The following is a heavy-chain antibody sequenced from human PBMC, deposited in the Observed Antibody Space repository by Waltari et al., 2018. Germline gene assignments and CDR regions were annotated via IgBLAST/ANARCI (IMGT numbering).Heavy chain of an antibody. CDR2: IKRQGDGGTT. CDR1: GFSFGDAW. CDR3: TTGRDEI. J-gene: IGHJ4*02. Sequence: EGQLVESGGGLVKPGGSLRLSCVASGFSFGDAWMNWVRQAQGKGLEWVGRIKRQGDGGTTGYATPVKGRFIISRDDSKNTLSLQMNSLKTDDTAVYYCTTGRDEIWGQGSLVTVSS. V-gene: IGHV3-15*07.